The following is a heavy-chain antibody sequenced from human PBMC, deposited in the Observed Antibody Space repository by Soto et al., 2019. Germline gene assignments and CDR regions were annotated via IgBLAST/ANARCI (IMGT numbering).Heavy chain of an antibody. V-gene: IGHV3-23*01. CDR3: AKERGYNYGYDAMDV. CDR2: ISGSGGGT. J-gene: IGHJ6*02. CDR1: GFTFSSYA. Sequence: EVQLLESGGGLVQPGGSLRLSCAASGFTFSSYAMSWVRQAPGKGLEWVSGISGSGGGTYYADSGKGRFTFSRDNSKNTLYLQTNSLRAEDTAVYYCAKERGYNYGYDAMDVWGQGTTVTVSS. D-gene: IGHD5-18*01.